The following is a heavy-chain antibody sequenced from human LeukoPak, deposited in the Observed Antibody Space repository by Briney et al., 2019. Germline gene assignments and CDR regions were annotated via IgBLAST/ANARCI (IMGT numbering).Heavy chain of an antibody. Sequence: GESLKISCKGSGYSFTSYWIGWVRQMPGKGLEWMGIIYPGDSDTRYSPSFQGQVTISADKSISTAYLQWSSLKASDTAMYYCARQAGSGWYMNWFDPWGQGTLVTVSS. V-gene: IGHV5-51*01. CDR2: IYPGDSDT. CDR1: GYSFTSYW. D-gene: IGHD6-19*01. J-gene: IGHJ5*02. CDR3: ARQAGSGWYMNWFDP.